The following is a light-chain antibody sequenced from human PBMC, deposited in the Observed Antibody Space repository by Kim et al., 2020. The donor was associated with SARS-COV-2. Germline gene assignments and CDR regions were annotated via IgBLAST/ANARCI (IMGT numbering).Light chain of an antibody. CDR1: SSNIGSND. CDR2: DNN. J-gene: IGLJ3*02. CDR3: GTWDNSLSAWV. Sequence: GQKVTIFCSGSSSNIGSNDVSWYQQLPGTAPKLLIYDNNKRPSGIPDRFSGSKSGTSATLGITGLQTGDEADYYCGTWDNSLSAWVFGGGTKLTVL. V-gene: IGLV1-51*01.